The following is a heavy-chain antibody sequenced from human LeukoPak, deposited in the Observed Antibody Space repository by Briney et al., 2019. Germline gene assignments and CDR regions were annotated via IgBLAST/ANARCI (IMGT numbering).Heavy chain of an antibody. Sequence: PPVTVFCKSSGHTFTGYYMHWVRQAPGQGREWMGWINPNSGGTNYAQKFQGRVTMTRDTSISTAYMELSRLRSDDTAVYYCARDDYDFWSGYYNYMDVWGKGTTVTVSS. CDR1: GHTFTGYY. CDR2: INPNSGGT. J-gene: IGHJ6*03. CDR3: ARDDYDFWSGYYNYMDV. V-gene: IGHV1-2*02. D-gene: IGHD3-3*01.